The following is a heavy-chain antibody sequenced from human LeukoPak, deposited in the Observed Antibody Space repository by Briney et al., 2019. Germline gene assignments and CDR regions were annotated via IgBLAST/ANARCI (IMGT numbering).Heavy chain of an antibody. D-gene: IGHD5-18*01. CDR2: LWDDTSNK. CDR3: ATEPIDTPMAAIDI. J-gene: IGHJ3*02. V-gene: IGHV3-30*02. Sequence: GGSLRLSCAASGFTLSRFVMHWVRQAPGKGLEWVACLWDDTSNKYYGDSVKGRFRISRDNSKNILYLQMNSLSPEDTAVYYCATEPIDTPMAAIDIWGQGTMVIVST. CDR1: GFTLSRFV.